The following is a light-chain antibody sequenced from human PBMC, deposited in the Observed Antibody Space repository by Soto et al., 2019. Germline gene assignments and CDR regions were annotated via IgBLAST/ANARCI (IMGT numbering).Light chain of an antibody. CDR2: YDS. CDR1: DIGSKS. V-gene: IGLV3-21*01. Sequence: SYELTQPPSASVAPGETATITCGANDIGSKSVHWYQQKPGQAPVMVISYDSARPSGIPERFSGSNSGSTATLTISGVEAGDEADYFCQVWEGATDRPVFGGGTKLTVL. CDR3: QVWEGATDRPV. J-gene: IGLJ2*01.